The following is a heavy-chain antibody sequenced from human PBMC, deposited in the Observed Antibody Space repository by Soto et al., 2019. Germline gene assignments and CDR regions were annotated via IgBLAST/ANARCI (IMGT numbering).Heavy chain of an antibody. CDR1: GGSISSSSYY. J-gene: IGHJ4*02. CDR2: IYYSGST. D-gene: IGHD3-10*01. Sequence: SETLSLTCTVSGGSISSSSYYWGWIRQPPGKGLEWIGSIYYSGSTYYNPSLKSRVTISVDTSKNQFSLKLSSVTAADTAVYYCARDYYGSGSYDYWGQGTLVTVSS. CDR3: ARDYYGSGSYDY. V-gene: IGHV4-39*02.